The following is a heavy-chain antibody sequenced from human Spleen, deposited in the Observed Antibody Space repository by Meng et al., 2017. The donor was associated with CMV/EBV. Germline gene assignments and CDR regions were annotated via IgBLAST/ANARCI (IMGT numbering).Heavy chain of an antibody. V-gene: IGHV3-30*02. CDR2: IRYDGSDK. J-gene: IGHJ2*01. CDR3: AKDAAGEDWYFDL. CDR1: GFSFSRSW. Sequence: GESLKISCAASGFSFSRSWMNWVRQAPGKGLEWVAFIRYDGSDKYYADSVKGRFTISRDNSRKTLYLQVDSPRREDTAVYYCAKDAAGEDWYFDLWGRGTLVTVSS. D-gene: IGHD7-27*01.